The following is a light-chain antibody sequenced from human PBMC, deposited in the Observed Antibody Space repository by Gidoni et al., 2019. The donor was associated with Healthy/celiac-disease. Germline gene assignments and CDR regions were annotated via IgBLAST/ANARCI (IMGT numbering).Light chain of an antibody. CDR3: QQYNNWPPWT. CDR2: GAS. Sequence: IVMTQSPATLSVSRGERATLSCRASQSVSSNLAWYQKKPGQAPRLLIYGASSGSGTEFTLTISSLQSEDFAVYYCQQYNNWPPWTFGQGTKVEIK. V-gene: IGKV3-15*01. J-gene: IGKJ1*01. CDR1: QSVSSN.